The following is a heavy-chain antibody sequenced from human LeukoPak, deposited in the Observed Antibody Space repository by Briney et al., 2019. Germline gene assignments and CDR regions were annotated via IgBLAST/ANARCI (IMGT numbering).Heavy chain of an antibody. Sequence: PGGSLRLSCAASGFTFSSYSMNWVRQAPGKGLEWVSYISSSSSTIYYADSVKGRFTISRDNAKNSLYLQMNSLRPEDTAVYYCARVRDSGRWGAFDIWGQGTMVTVSS. CDR2: ISSSSSTI. CDR1: GFTFSSYS. D-gene: IGHD1-26*01. CDR3: ARVRDSGRWGAFDI. J-gene: IGHJ3*02. V-gene: IGHV3-48*04.